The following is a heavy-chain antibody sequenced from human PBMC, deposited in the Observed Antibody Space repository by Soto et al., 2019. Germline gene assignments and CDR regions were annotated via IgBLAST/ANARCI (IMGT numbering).Heavy chain of an antibody. J-gene: IGHJ1*01. D-gene: IGHD1-20*01. CDR3: AKDVDNCIIQQ. CDR1: GFTFSSYG. V-gene: IGHV3-30*18. CDR2: ISYDGSNT. Sequence: QVQLVESGGGVVQPGRSLRLSCAASGFTFSSYGMHWVRQAPGKGLEWVAVISYDGSNTYYADSVKVRFTLSRDNSKNMLYLMMNSLRAEDTVVYHCAKDVDNCIIQQWGQGTQVIVSS.